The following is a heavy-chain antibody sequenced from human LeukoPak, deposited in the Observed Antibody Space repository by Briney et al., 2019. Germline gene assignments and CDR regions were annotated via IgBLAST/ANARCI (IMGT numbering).Heavy chain of an antibody. CDR3: AKDSASGTNFDY. Sequence: GGSLRLSCAPSGFTFSSYAMSWVRQAPGKGLEWVSAISGSGGSTYYADSVKGRFTISRDNSKNTLYLQMNSLRAEDTAVYYCAKDSASGTNFDYWGQGTLVTVSS. CDR1: GFTFSSYA. V-gene: IGHV3-23*01. CDR2: ISGSGGST. J-gene: IGHJ4*02. D-gene: IGHD1-26*01.